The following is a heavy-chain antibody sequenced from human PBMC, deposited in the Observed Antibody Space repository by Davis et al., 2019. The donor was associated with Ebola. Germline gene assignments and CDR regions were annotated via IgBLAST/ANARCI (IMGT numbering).Heavy chain of an antibody. Sequence: GESLKISCAASGFTFSSYSMNWVRQAPGKGLEWVSYISSSSSTIYYADSVKGRFTISRDNAKNSLYLQMNSLRAEDTAVYYCARYYDYIWGSYRFGMDVWGQGTTVTVSS. J-gene: IGHJ6*02. CDR3: ARYYDYIWGSYRFGMDV. CDR2: ISSSSSTI. CDR1: GFTFSSYS. D-gene: IGHD3-16*02. V-gene: IGHV3-48*01.